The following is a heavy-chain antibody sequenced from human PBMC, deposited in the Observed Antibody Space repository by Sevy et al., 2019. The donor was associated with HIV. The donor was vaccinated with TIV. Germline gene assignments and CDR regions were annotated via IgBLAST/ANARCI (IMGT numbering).Heavy chain of an antibody. Sequence: GGSLRLSCAASGFTFSSYSMNWVRQAPGKGLEWVSYISSSSSTIYYADFVKGRFTISRDNAKNSLYLQMNSLRAEDTAVYYCARWDFGVVIAFDYWGQGTLVTVSS. V-gene: IGHV3-48*01. J-gene: IGHJ4*02. D-gene: IGHD3-3*01. CDR2: ISSSSSTI. CDR3: ARWDFGVVIAFDY. CDR1: GFTFSSYS.